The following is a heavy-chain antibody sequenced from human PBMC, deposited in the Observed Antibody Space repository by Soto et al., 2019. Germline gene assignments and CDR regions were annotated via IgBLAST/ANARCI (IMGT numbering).Heavy chain of an antibody. CDR1: GYIFTDYY. Sequence: SVKVSCMASGYIFTDYYLHWLRQAPGQGLEYMGWINPNTGGTKYTQKFQGRVSMTGGTVLLHWLASDDTAVYYCARSLSTIGANLDYWGQGTLVTVSS. V-gene: IGHV1-2*02. CDR2: INPNTGGT. CDR3: ARSLSTIGANLDY. D-gene: IGHD6-13*01. J-gene: IGHJ4*01.